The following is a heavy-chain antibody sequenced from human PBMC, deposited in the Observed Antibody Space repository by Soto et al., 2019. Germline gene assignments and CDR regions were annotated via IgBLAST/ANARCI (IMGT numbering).Heavy chain of an antibody. V-gene: IGHV3-9*01. Sequence: EAQLVESGGGFVQPGRSLRLSCAGSGFIFEDFAIHWVRQAPGKGLEWVSGISWNSDSIGYADSVKGRFTISRDNAKNSLYLQMNSLRVEDTALYYCTKVGGLYDFWSGPLHFDLWGQGTLVTVSS. D-gene: IGHD3-3*01. CDR3: TKVGGLYDFWSGPLHFDL. CDR1: GFIFEDFA. CDR2: ISWNSDSI. J-gene: IGHJ4*02.